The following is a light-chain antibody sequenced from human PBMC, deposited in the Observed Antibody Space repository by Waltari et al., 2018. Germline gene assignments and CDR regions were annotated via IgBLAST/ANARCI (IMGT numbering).Light chain of an antibody. CDR1: SSNIGFNT. V-gene: IGLV1-44*01. CDR3: AAWDDNLNGWA. J-gene: IGLJ3*02. CDR2: TDN. Sequence: QPPSASGTPGQRVTISCSGSSSNIGFNTVSWYQQVPGAAPRILMYTDNQRPSGVPDRFSGSKSGSSASLAISGLRPEDEADYYCAAWDDNLNGWAFGGGTKVTVL.